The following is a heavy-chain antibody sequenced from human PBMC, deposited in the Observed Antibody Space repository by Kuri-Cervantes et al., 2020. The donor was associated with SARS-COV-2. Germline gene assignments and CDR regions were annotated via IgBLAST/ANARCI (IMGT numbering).Heavy chain of an antibody. D-gene: IGHD3-22*01. CDR3: ARRVYYDSSGYYYVPYYFDY. Sequence: ASVKVSCKASGYTFTSYGISWVRQAPGQGLEWMGWISAYNGNTNYAQKLQGRVTMTTDTSTSTAYMELRSLRSDDTAVYYCARRVYYDSSGYYYVPYYFDYWGQGTLVTVSS. CDR2: ISAYNGNT. J-gene: IGHJ4*02. V-gene: IGHV1-18*01. CDR1: GYTFTSYG.